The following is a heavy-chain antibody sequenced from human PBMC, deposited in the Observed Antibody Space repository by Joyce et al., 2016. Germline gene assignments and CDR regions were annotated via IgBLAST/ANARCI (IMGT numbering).Heavy chain of an antibody. CDR3: ARGMPRNAFDV. Sequence: QVQVQESGPGLVKPSETLSLTCTVSGGSVSSYYWSWIRPTAEKGLEFIGRFHASATTYYHPSLKGRVTMSIDTSKNQFSLRLTSVTAADTAVYYCARGMPRNAFDVWGQGTMVTVSS. J-gene: IGHJ3*01. CDR2: FHASATT. V-gene: IGHV4-4*07. D-gene: IGHD2-2*01. CDR1: GGSVSSYY.